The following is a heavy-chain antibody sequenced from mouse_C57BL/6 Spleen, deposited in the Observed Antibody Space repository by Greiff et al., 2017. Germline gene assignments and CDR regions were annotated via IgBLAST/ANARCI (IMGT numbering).Heavy chain of an antibody. V-gene: IGHV5-4*01. D-gene: IGHD4-1*01. CDR3: ARVRGANWDGDAMDY. CDR2: ISDGGSYT. CDR1: GFTFSSYA. J-gene: IGHJ4*01. Sequence: EVQGVESGGGLVKPGGSLKLSCAASGFTFSSYAMPWVRQTPEKRLEWVATISDGGSYTYYPDNVKGRFTISVDNAKCILYLQMSQRKSEDTAMYYCARVRGANWDGDAMDYWGQGTSVTVAS.